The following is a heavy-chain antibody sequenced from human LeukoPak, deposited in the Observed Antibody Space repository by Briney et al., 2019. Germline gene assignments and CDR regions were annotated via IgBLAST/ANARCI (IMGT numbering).Heavy chain of an antibody. Sequence: ASVKVSCKASGYSYTTYGISWVRQAPGQGLEYMGWMSVHNGNTNYAQKFEGRVSMTTDTSTNTTSMELRSLRSDDTAVYYCTRFAVISGASWFDPWGQGTLVTASS. CDR1: GYSYTTYG. CDR3: TRFAVISGASWFDP. CDR2: MSVHNGNT. D-gene: IGHD2/OR15-2a*01. J-gene: IGHJ5*02. V-gene: IGHV1-18*01.